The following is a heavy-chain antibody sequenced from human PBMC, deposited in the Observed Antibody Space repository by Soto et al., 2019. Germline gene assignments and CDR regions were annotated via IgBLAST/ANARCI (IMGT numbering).Heavy chain of an antibody. J-gene: IGHJ5*02. CDR1: GGSISSGGYY. Sequence: QVQLQESGPGLVKPSQTLSLTCTVSGGSISSGGYYWSWIRQHPGKGLEWIGYIYYSGSTYYNPSLKGRVTISVDTSKNQFSLKLSSVTAADTAVYYCAREGSSSWYNWFDPWGQGTLVTVSS. CDR2: IYYSGST. D-gene: IGHD6-13*01. V-gene: IGHV4-31*03. CDR3: AREGSSSWYNWFDP.